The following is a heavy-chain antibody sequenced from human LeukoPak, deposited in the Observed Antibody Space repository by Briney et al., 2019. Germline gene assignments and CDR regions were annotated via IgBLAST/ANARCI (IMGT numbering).Heavy chain of an antibody. J-gene: IGHJ6*03. CDR2: ISYDGSNK. CDR3: ARDPTRAAGLYYYYMDV. D-gene: IGHD6-13*01. Sequence: GGSLRLSCAASGFTFSSYAMHWVRQAPGKGLEWVAVISYDGSNKYYADSVKGRFTISRDNSKNTLYLQMNSLRAEDTAVYYCARDPTRAAGLYYYYMDVWGEGTTVTVSS. V-gene: IGHV3-30*04. CDR1: GFTFSSYA.